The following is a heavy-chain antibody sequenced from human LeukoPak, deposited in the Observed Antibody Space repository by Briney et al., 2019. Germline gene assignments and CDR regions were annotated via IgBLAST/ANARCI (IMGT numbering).Heavy chain of an antibody. J-gene: IGHJ4*02. D-gene: IGHD6-19*01. Sequence: SVKVSCKASGYTFTGYYMHWVRQAPGQGLEWMGRIIPILGIANYAQKFQGRVTITADKSTSTAYMELSSLRSEDTAVYYCARDLIAVAEGFDYWGQGTLVTVSS. CDR1: GYTFTGYY. CDR2: IIPILGIA. V-gene: IGHV1-69*04. CDR3: ARDLIAVAEGFDY.